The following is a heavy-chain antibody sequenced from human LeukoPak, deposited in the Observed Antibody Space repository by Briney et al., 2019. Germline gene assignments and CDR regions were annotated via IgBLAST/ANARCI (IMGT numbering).Heavy chain of an antibody. CDR3: SKKTTYNTAGTQGFDY. Sequence: GGSLRLSCAASGFIFNNYAMSWVRKAPGKGLEWVSAISGSGGSTYYADSVKGRFTISRDNSKNTLYLQMNSLRAEDTAVYYCSKKTTYNTAGTQGFDYWGQGTLVTVSS. J-gene: IGHJ4*02. D-gene: IGHD6-13*01. V-gene: IGHV3-23*01. CDR2: ISGSGGST. CDR1: GFIFNNYA.